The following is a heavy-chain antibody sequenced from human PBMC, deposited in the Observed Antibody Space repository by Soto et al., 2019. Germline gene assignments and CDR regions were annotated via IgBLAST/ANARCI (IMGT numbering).Heavy chain of an antibody. CDR1: GFTFSSYI. D-gene: IGHD2-15*01. J-gene: IGHJ4*02. CDR3: ARGPCSGGSCHYYFDY. V-gene: IGHV3-64*01. CDR2: ISSNGGST. Sequence: GGSLRLSCAASGFTFSSYIMNGVLQATGKGLEYVSAISSNGGSTYYANSVKGRFTISRDNSKNTLYLQMGSLRAEDMAVYYCARGPCSGGSCHYYFDYWGQGTLVTVSS.